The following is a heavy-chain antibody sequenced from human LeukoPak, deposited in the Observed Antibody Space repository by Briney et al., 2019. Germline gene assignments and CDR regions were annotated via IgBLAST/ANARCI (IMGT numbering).Heavy chain of an antibody. V-gene: IGHV3-23*01. D-gene: IGHD4-11*01. Sequence: GGSLRLSCAATRFTFSNYAMSWVRQAPGKGLEWVSSISGSGGSTYYADSVKGRFTISRDNSKNTLYLQMNSLRAADTAVYYCTRPYRMTTVKGYYYYMDVWGKGTTVTVSS. CDR1: RFTFSNYA. J-gene: IGHJ6*03. CDR3: TRPYRMTTVKGYYYYMDV. CDR2: ISGSGGST.